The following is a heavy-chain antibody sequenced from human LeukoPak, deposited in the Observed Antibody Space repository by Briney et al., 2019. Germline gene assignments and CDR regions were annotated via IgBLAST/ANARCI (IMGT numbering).Heavy chain of an antibody. V-gene: IGHV4-39*07. CDR1: GGSISSSSYY. CDR2: IYYSGSP. D-gene: IGHD2-21*02. Sequence: SETLSLTCTVSGGSISSSSYYWGWLRQPPGKGLEWIGSIYYSGSPYYNPSLNSRVTISIDTSKSRFSLKLNSVTTADTAVYYCARSLDYAYCGRDCQWAFDIWGQGTMVTVSS. J-gene: IGHJ3*02. CDR3: ARSLDYAYCGRDCQWAFDI.